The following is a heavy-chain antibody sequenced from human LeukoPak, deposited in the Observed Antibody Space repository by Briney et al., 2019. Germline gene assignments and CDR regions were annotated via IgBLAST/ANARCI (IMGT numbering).Heavy chain of an antibody. V-gene: IGHV1-18*01. CDR3: ARGPNYYYDSSSPLIQGYYYYGMDV. Sequence: ASVKVSCKASGYTFTSHHISWVRQAPGQGLEWMGWISAYSGNTDYAQKLQGRVTMTTDTSTSTAYMDLRSLRSDDTAVYYCARGPNYYYDSSSPLIQGYYYYGMDVWGQGTTVTVSS. CDR1: GYTFTSHH. D-gene: IGHD3-22*01. CDR2: ISAYSGNT. J-gene: IGHJ6*02.